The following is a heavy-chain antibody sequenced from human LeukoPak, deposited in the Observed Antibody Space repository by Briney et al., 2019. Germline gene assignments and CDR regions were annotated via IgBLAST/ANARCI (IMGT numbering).Heavy chain of an antibody. CDR1: GFTVSSNY. CDR2: IYSGGST. V-gene: IGHV3-53*01. Sequence: GSLRLSCAASGFTVSSNYMSWVRQAPGKGLEWVSVIYSGGSTCYADSVKGRFTISRDNSKNTLYLQMNSLRAEDTAVYYCARERGYDILTGYYSYGMDVWGQGTTVTVSS. D-gene: IGHD3-9*01. CDR3: ARERGYDILTGYYSYGMDV. J-gene: IGHJ6*02.